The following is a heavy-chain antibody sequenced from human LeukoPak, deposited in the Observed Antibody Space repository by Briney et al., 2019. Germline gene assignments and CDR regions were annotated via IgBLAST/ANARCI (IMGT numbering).Heavy chain of an antibody. Sequence: SETLSLTCTVSGGSISSADYYWSWIRQPPGKGLEWIGNIYYSGSTYYNPSLKSRVTISVDTSKNHFSLKLTSVTAADTAVYYCARDGREQQLGIDYWGQGTLVTVSS. V-gene: IGHV4-30-4*01. D-gene: IGHD6-13*01. J-gene: IGHJ4*02. CDR1: GGSISSADYY. CDR3: ARDGREQQLGIDY. CDR2: IYYSGST.